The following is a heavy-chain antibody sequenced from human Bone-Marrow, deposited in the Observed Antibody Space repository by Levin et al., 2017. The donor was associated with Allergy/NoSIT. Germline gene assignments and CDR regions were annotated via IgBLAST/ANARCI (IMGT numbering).Heavy chain of an antibody. D-gene: IGHD4-11*01. V-gene: IGHV3-33*01. CDR3: ARGGAGLHDACDY. Sequence: GGSLRLSCAASGFTFSSYGMHWVRQAPGKGLEWVAVIWYDGSNKYYADSVKGRFTISRDNSKNTLYLQMNSLRAEDTAVYYCARGGAGLHDACDYWGQGTLVTVSS. CDR1: GFTFSSYG. J-gene: IGHJ4*02. CDR2: IWYDGSNK.